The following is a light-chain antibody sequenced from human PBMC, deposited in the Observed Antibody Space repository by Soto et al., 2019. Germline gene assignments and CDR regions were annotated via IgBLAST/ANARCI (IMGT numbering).Light chain of an antibody. Sequence: EIVMTHSPGILSLSPCERATLSSSASQSVSNDFLAWYQQKPGQAPRLLIYGASTRATGLPARFSGSGSGTEFTLTISSLQSEDFAVYYCQQYNDWPLTFGQGTKVDIK. J-gene: IGKJ1*01. V-gene: IGKV3-15*01. CDR1: QSVSNDF. CDR2: GAS. CDR3: QQYNDWPLT.